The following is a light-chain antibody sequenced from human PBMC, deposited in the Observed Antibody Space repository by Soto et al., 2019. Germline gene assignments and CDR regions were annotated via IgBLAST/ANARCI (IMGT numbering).Light chain of an antibody. CDR2: GAS. Sequence: EIVLTQSPGTLSLSPGERATLSCRASQSVSRDYLAWYQQKPGQAPRPLIYGASSRATGIPDRFSGSGAGTDFTLTISRLESEDVAVYYCQQYGSSPWTFGQGTKVEIK. CDR3: QQYGSSPWT. V-gene: IGKV3-20*01. J-gene: IGKJ1*01. CDR1: QSVSRDY.